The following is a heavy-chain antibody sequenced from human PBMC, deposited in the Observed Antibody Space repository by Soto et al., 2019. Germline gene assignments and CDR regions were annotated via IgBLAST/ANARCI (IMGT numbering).Heavy chain of an antibody. CDR1: GYTXTTYG. V-gene: IGHV1-18*01. CDR2: ISAYNGNK. CDR3: ARFYASGSYPYDY. Sequence: SXKVSFKASGYTXTTYGIGLVRQAPGQGLEWMGWISAYNGNKKYAQNLQGRVTMTTDTYTSTAYMELRSLSSDDTSVYYCARFYASGSYPYDYWGQGTLVTVS. J-gene: IGHJ4*02. D-gene: IGHD3-10*01.